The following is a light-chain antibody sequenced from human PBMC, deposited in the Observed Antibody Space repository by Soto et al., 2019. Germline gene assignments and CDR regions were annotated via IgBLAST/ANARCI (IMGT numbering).Light chain of an antibody. Sequence: EIVLTQSPGTLSLSPGERATLSCRASQSISSSYLAWYQQKPGQAPRLLVYGASSRATGIPERFSGSGSGTDFTLTISRLEPEAFAVYYCQQYGSSRTFGQGTKVEIK. CDR3: QQYGSSRT. J-gene: IGKJ1*01. CDR1: QSISSSY. V-gene: IGKV3-20*01. CDR2: GAS.